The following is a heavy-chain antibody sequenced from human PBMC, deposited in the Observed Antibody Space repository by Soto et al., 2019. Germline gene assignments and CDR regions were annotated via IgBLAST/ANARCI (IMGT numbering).Heavy chain of an antibody. CDR3: ARDRLGGSGSYLVTRGWFDR. Sequence: GGSLRLSCAASGFTFSSYSMNWVRQAPGKGLEWVSYISSSSSTIYYADSVKGRFTISRDNAKNSLYLQMNSLRDEDTAVYYCARDRLGGSGSYLVTRGWFDRWGQRTLVTVSS. V-gene: IGHV3-48*02. J-gene: IGHJ5*02. CDR1: GFTFSSYS. D-gene: IGHD3-10*01. CDR2: ISSSSSTI.